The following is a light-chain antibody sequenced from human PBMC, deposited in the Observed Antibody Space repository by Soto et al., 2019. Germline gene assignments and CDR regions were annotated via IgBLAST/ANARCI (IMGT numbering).Light chain of an antibody. J-gene: IGKJ1*01. CDR2: AAS. CDR1: QGIRSD. CDR3: LQDYTYPRT. V-gene: IGKV1-6*01. Sequence: AIQMTQSPSSLSASVGDRVTITCRASQGIRSDLAWYQKKSGKAPKLLIYAASSLQSGVPSRFSGSGSGSDFTLTISSLQPEDFATYYCLQDYTYPRTFGQGTSVEI.